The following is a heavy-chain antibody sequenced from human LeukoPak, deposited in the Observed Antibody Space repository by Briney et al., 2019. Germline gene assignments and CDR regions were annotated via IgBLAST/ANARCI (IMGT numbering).Heavy chain of an antibody. CDR3: ARWSYVSGTWFLDS. J-gene: IGHJ5*01. D-gene: IGHD3-10*01. CDR2: INEDGSTI. V-gene: IGHV3-7*05. Sequence: GGSLRLSCEASGFTLNSYWMSWVRQAPGKGLEWVADINEDGSTIYYVNSVKGRFTISRDNAKNSLSLQLNTLRAEDTAVYYCARWSYVSGTWFLDSWGQGALVTVSS. CDR1: GFTLNSYW.